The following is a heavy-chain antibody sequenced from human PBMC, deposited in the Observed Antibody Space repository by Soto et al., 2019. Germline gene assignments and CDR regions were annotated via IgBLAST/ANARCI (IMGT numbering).Heavy chain of an antibody. CDR2: INHSGST. CDR3: ARRGYSYGHRYFQH. Sequence: SETLSLTCAVYGGSFSGYYWSWIRQPPGKGLEWIGEINHSGSTNYNPSLKSRVTISVDTSKNQFSLKLSSVTAADTAVYYCARRGYSYGHRYFQHWGQGTLVTVSS. J-gene: IGHJ1*01. D-gene: IGHD5-18*01. CDR1: GGSFSGYY. V-gene: IGHV4-34*01.